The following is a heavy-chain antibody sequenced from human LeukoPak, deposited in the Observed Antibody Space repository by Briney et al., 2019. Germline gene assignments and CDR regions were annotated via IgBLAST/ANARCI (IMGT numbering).Heavy chain of an antibody. J-gene: IGHJ4*02. CDR3: ARTAYASGCYFVDY. Sequence: SETLSLTCTVFGGSLSTSGYYWGWLRQPPGEGLEWIGSMSYSGTTYYSPSLKSRVTISVDTSKTQLSLKVTSVTAADTAIYYCARTAYASGCYFVDYWGQGILVTVSS. D-gene: IGHD1-26*01. V-gene: IGHV4-39*01. CDR2: MSYSGTT. CDR1: GGSLSTSGYY.